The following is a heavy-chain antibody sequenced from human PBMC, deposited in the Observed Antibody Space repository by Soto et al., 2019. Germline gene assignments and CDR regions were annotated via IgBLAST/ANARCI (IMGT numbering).Heavy chain of an antibody. Sequence: PGGSLRLSCAASGFTFSSYAMSWVRQAPGKGLEWVSAISGSGGSTYYADSVKGRFTISRDNSQNTLYLQMNSLRAEDAAVYYCAKDTVRVRIAVAAFDYWGQGTLVTVSS. D-gene: IGHD6-19*01. CDR1: GFTFSSYA. CDR3: AKDTVRVRIAVAAFDY. J-gene: IGHJ4*02. CDR2: ISGSGGST. V-gene: IGHV3-23*01.